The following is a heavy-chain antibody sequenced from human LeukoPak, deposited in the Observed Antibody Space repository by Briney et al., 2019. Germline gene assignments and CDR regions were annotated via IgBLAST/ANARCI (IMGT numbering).Heavy chain of an antibody. CDR2: ISSSSSTI. CDR1: GFTLSSYS. J-gene: IGHJ3*02. Sequence: GGSLRLSCAASGFTLSSYSMNWVRQAPGKGLEWVSYISSSSSTIYYADSVKGRFTISRDNAKNSLYLQMNSLRAEDTAVYYCARDSPYESRFDIWGQGTMVTVSS. D-gene: IGHD3-3*01. V-gene: IGHV3-48*01. CDR3: ARDSPYESRFDI.